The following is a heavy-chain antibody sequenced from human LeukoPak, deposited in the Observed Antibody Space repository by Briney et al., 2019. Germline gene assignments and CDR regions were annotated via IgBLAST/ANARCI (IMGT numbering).Heavy chain of an antibody. CDR1: GYTFTSFA. CDR2: INTNTGNP. V-gene: IGHV7-4-1*02. Sequence: ASVKVSCKTSGYTFTSFAINWVRQAPGQGLEWMGWINTNTGNPTYAQDFTGRFVFSLDTSVSTAYLQISSLKAEDTAVYYCARFTVVTPYYFDYWGQGTLDTVSS. CDR3: ARFTVVTPYYFDY. J-gene: IGHJ4*02. D-gene: IGHD4-23*01.